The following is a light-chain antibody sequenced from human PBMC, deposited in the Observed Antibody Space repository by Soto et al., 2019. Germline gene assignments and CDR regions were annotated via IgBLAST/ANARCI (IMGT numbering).Light chain of an antibody. CDR2: LNSDGSH. V-gene: IGLV4-69*01. Sequence: QSVLTQSPSASASLGASVKLTCTLSSGHSSYAIAWHQQQPEKGPRYLMKLNSDGSHSKGDGIPDRFSGSSSGAERYLTISSLQSEYEADYYCQTWGSGIPVVFGGGTKLTVL. CDR3: QTWGSGIPVV. J-gene: IGLJ2*01. CDR1: SGHSSYA.